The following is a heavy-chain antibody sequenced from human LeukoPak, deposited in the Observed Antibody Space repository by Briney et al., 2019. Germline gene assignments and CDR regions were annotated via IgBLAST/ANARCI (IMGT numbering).Heavy chain of an antibody. J-gene: IGHJ5*01. V-gene: IGHV4-4*07. CDR1: GGSISSYY. D-gene: IGHD1-26*01. Sequence: ASETLSLTCTVSGGSISSYYWSWIRQPAGKGLEWIGRIYTSGSTNYNPSLKSRVTMSVDTSENQFSLKLSSVTAADTAVYYCARATGVGATGWFDPWGRGTVVTVSS. CDR3: ARATGVGATGWFDP. CDR2: IYTSGST.